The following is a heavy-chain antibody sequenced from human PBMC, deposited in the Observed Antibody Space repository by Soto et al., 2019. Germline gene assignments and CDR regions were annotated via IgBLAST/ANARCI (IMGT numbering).Heavy chain of an antibody. D-gene: IGHD2-15*01. Sequence: QVQLVQSGAEVKKPGSSVKVSCKASGGTFSSYAISWVRQAPGQGLEWMGGIIPIFGTTNYAQKFQGRVTITADESTSTAYMELSSLRSEDTAVYYCASQYCRGGSCYSEVGWFDPWGQGTLVTVSS. J-gene: IGHJ5*02. CDR3: ASQYCRGGSCYSEVGWFDP. CDR2: IIPIFGTT. CDR1: GGTFSSYA. V-gene: IGHV1-69*12.